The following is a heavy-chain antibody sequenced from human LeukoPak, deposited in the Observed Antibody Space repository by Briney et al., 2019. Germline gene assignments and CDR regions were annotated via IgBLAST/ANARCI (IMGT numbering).Heavy chain of an antibody. CDR3: ARGRTMVRGVIIKYYYYYMDV. CDR1: GGSFSAYY. CDR2: INHSGST. V-gene: IGHV4-34*01. Sequence: PSETLSLTCGVYGGSFSAYYWSWIRQPPGKGLEWIGDINHSGSTKYNPSLMSRVTISVDTSKNQFSLKLSSVTAADTAVYYCARGRTMVRGVIIKYYYYYMDVWGKGTTVTISS. J-gene: IGHJ6*03. D-gene: IGHD3-10*01.